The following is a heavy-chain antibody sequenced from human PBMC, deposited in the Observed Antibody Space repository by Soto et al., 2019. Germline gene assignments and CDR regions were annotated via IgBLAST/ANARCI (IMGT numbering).Heavy chain of an antibody. Sequence: QVQLVQSGAEVKKPGSSVKVSCKASGGTFSSYAISWVRQAPGQGLEWMGGIIPIFGTANYEQKFQGRVTITADESTSTAYMELSSLRSEDTAMYYCARFEYSSSSGPAVGVAWGQGTLVTVSS. CDR3: ARFEYSSSSGPAVGVA. V-gene: IGHV1-69*01. CDR1: GGTFSSYA. J-gene: IGHJ5*02. D-gene: IGHD6-6*01. CDR2: IIPIFGTA.